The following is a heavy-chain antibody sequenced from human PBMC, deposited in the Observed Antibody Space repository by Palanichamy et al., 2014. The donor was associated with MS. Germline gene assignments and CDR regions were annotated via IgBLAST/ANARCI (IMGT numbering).Heavy chain of an antibody. D-gene: IGHD3-3*01. CDR1: GFTVSSYA. CDR2: ISSSGGNT. Sequence: EVQLLESGGGLVQPGGSLRLSCAASGFTVSSYAMSWVRLAPEKGLEWVSGISSSGGNTYYPDCAKGRFTIFRDNSKNTLFLQMNSLTADDTAVYYCARDTHPYYGDFDYWGQGTLVTVSS. V-gene: IGHV3-23*01. CDR3: ARDTHPYYGDFDY. J-gene: IGHJ4*02.